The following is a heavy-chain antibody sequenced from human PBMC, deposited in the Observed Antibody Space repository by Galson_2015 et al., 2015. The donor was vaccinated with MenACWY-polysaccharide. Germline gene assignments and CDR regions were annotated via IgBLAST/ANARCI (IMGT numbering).Heavy chain of an antibody. CDR3: ARPNGYCTSTSCYRIFNY. D-gene: IGHD2-2*01. V-gene: IGHV4-34*01. J-gene: IGHJ4*02. CDR2: INHSGGA. CDR1: GGSFNGYY. Sequence: SETLSLTCAVSGGSFNGYYWSWIRQPPGKGLEWIGEINHSGGANYNPSLKSRITISIDTSKNQFSLNLNSVTAADTAVYYCARPNGYCTSTSCYRIFNYWGKGTLLTVSS.